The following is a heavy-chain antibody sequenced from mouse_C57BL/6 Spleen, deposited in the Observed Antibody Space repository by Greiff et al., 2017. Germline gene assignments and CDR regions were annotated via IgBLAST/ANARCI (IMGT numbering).Heavy chain of an antibody. CDR3: AREGGYYDYEGGYYAMGC. CDR1: GYTFTSYW. V-gene: IGHV1-64*01. J-gene: IGHJ4*01. CDR2: INPKSGST. D-gene: IGHD2-4*01. Sequence: QVQLQQPGAELVKPGASVKLSCKASGYTFTSYWMHWVKQRPGQGLEWIGMINPKSGSTNYNEKFKGKATLTVDKSSSTAYMQLSSLTSGDSAVYYGAREGGYYDYEGGYYAMGCWGQGASVTVSS.